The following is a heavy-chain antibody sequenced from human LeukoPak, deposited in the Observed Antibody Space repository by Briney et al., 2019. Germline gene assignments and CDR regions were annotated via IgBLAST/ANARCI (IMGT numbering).Heavy chain of an antibody. V-gene: IGHV4-59*01. CDR2: IYYSGST. CDR3: ARVTGYRIEDYFDY. Sequence: PSETLSLTCTVSGGSISSYYWSWIRQPPGKGLEWLGYIYYSGSTNYNPSLKSRVTISVETSKNEFSPKLRSVTAADTAVYYCARVTGYRIEDYFDYWGQGTLVTVSS. D-gene: IGHD6-13*01. CDR1: GGSISSYY. J-gene: IGHJ4*02.